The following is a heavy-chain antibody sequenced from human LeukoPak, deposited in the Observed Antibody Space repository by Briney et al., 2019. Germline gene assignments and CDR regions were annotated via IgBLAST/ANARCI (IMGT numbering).Heavy chain of an antibody. J-gene: IGHJ4*02. Sequence: SETLSLTCTVSGGSFSNGGYFWSCIRQHPGKGLEWIGSISYSGSTYYNPSLKGRVTISVDTSKNHFSLKLSSVTAADTAVYYCAREISGYDYVNSYFDYWGQGTLVTVSS. CDR2: ISYSGST. CDR1: GGSFSNGGYF. V-gene: IGHV4-31*03. CDR3: AREISGYDYVNSYFDY. D-gene: IGHD5-12*01.